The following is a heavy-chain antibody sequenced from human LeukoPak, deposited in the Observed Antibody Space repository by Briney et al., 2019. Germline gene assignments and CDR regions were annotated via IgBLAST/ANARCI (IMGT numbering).Heavy chain of an antibody. CDR2: ISGCGGST. J-gene: IGHJ4*02. Sequence: GGSLRLSCAASGFTFFTYAMSWVRQAPGKGLEWVSTISGCGGSTYYADSLKGRFTISRDNSKNTLYLQMNSLRAEDTAVYYCARYSGSYWDFDYWGQGTLVTVSS. CDR3: ARYSGSYWDFDY. D-gene: IGHD1-26*01. CDR1: GFTFFTYA. V-gene: IGHV3-23*01.